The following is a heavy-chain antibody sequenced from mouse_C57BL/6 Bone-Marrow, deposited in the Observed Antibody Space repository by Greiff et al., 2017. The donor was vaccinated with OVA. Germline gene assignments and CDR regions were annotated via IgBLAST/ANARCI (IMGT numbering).Heavy chain of an antibody. J-gene: IGHJ4*01. V-gene: IGHV1-63*01. Sequence: QVQLQQSGAELVRPGTSVKMSCKASGYTFTNYWIGWAKQRPGHGLEWIGDIYPGGGYTNYNEKFKGKATLTADKSSSTAYMQFSSLTSEDSAIYYCARWKVTTDYAMDYWGQGTSDTVSS. CDR2: IYPGGGYT. CDR3: ARWKVTTDYAMDY. CDR1: GYTFTNYW. D-gene: IGHD2-2*01.